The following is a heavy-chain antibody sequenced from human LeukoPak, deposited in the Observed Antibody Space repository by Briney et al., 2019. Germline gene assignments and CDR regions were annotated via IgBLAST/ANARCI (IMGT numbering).Heavy chain of an antibody. D-gene: IGHD4-17*01. J-gene: IGHJ6*03. CDR1: GYTFTGYY. CDR2: INPNSGGT. CDR3: ARDMTTVTTYHYYYYYMDV. V-gene: IGHV1-2*02. Sequence: GASVKVSCKASGYTFTGYYMHWVRQAPGQGLEWMGWINPNSGGTNYAQKFQGRVTMTRDTSISTAYMELSRLRSDDTAVYYCARDMTTVTTYHYYYYYMDVWGKGTTVTISS.